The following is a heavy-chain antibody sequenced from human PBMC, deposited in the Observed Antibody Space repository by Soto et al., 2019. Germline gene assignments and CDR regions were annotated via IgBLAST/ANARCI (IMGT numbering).Heavy chain of an antibody. V-gene: IGHV1-69*13. Sequence: SVKVSCKASGGTFSSYAISWVRQAPGQGIEWMGGIIPIFGTANYAQKFQGRVTITADESTSTAYMELSSLRSEDTAVYYCASLMVYAISQYGMDVWGQGTTVTVSS. D-gene: IGHD2-8*01. CDR2: IIPIFGTA. J-gene: IGHJ6*02. CDR1: GGTFSSYA. CDR3: ASLMVYAISQYGMDV.